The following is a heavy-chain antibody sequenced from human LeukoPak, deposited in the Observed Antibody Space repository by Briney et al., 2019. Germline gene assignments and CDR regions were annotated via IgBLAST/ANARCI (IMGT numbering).Heavy chain of an antibody. V-gene: IGHV3-13*01. CDR3: ARADILTGYYTFDI. Sequence: GGSLRLSCAASGFTFSSYDMHWVRQATGKGLEWVSAIGTAGDTYYPGSVKGRFTISRENAKNSLYLQMNSLRAGDTTVYYCARADILTGYYTFDIWGQGTMVTVSS. CDR2: IGTAGDT. CDR1: GFTFSSYD. J-gene: IGHJ3*02. D-gene: IGHD3-9*01.